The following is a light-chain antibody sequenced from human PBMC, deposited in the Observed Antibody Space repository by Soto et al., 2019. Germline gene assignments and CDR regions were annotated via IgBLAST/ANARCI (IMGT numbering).Light chain of an antibody. V-gene: IGKV3-11*01. CDR1: QSVSSY. CDR3: QQRSNWPYT. CDR2: DAS. J-gene: IGKJ2*01. Sequence: EIVLTQSPATLSLSPGARATLSCRASQSVSSYLAWYQQKPGQAPRLLIYDASNRATGIPARFSGSGSGTDFTLTNSSLEPEDFAVYYCQQRSNWPYTFGQGTKLEIK.